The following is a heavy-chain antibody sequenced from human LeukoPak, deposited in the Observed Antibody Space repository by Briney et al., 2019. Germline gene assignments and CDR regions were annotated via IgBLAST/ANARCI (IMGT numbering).Heavy chain of an antibody. CDR3: ARGTGPTAVAGFDP. D-gene: IGHD6-19*01. CDR1: GGSISSYY. J-gene: IGHJ5*02. Sequence: SETLSLTCTVSGGSISSYYWSWIRQPPGKGLEWIGYIYNSGRTNYNPSLKSRVTISVDTSKNQFSLKLSSVTAADTAVYYCARGTGPTAVAGFDPWGQGTLVTVSS. V-gene: IGHV4-59*08. CDR2: IYNSGRT.